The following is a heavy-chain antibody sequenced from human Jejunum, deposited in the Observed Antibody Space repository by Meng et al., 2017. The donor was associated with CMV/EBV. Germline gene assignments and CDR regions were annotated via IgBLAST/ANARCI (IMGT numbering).Heavy chain of an antibody. Sequence: HVPLVQSGSELKQPGASVKVSSRPSGNTLTSYAINWVRQAPGQGPDWMGWIDPNTGNPTYDQGFTGRFVFSLDTSVSTAYLQINSLRADDTAVYYCARDSPLDGYSLLDYWGQGTLVTVSS. CDR2: IDPNTGNP. V-gene: IGHV7-4-1*02. CDR1: GNTLTSYA. D-gene: IGHD5-24*01. J-gene: IGHJ4*02. CDR3: ARDSPLDGYSLLDY.